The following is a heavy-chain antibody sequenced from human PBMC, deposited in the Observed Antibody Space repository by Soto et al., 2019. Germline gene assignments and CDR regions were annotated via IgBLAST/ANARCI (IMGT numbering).Heavy chain of an antibody. D-gene: IGHD3-3*01. J-gene: IGHJ2*01. CDR2: IYYSGST. V-gene: IGHV4-31*02. CDR3: AKIFFGGYGNGTICDVFSVTAFRLNRTTDL. Sequence: PGKGLEWIGYIYYSGSTYYNPSLKSRVTISVDTSTNQFSLTLSSVTAAATAVYYCAKIFFGGYGNGTICDVFSVTAFRLNRTTDL.